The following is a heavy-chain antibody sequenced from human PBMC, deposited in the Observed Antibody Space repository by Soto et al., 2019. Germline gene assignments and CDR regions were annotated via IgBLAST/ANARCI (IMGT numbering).Heavy chain of an antibody. J-gene: IGHJ3*02. CDR2: TSHTATT. Sequence: QVQLQESGPGLVKPSETLSLTCSVSGVSLTTDHWSWIRQSPGQGLEWIAYTSHTATTDYNPSLKRRVTIALDTSTNQFSLTVNSVTAADTAVYYCARGPPWMDAFDIWGQGTKVTV. CDR3: ARGPPWMDAFDI. CDR1: GVSLTTDH. D-gene: IGHD5-12*01. V-gene: IGHV4-59*01.